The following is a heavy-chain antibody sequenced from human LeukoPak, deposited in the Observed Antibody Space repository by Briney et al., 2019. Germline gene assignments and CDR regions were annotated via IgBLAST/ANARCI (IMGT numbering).Heavy chain of an antibody. D-gene: IGHD3-10*01. Sequence: GGSLRLSCAASGFTFSSYAMSWVRQAPGKGLEWVSAISGSGGSTYYADSVKGRFTISRDNSENTLYLQMNSLRAEDTAVYYCAKDLWFGETPFDNWFDPWGQGTLVTVPS. J-gene: IGHJ5*02. CDR2: ISGSGGST. CDR1: GFTFSSYA. CDR3: AKDLWFGETPFDNWFDP. V-gene: IGHV3-23*01.